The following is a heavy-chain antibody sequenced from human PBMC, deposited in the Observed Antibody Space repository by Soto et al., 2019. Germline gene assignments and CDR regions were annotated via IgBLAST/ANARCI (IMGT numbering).Heavy chain of an antibody. Sequence: SQTLSITCAISGDIVSSNSAALNWIRQSPSRGLEWLGRTYYRSKWYNDYAVPVKSRITINPDTSKNQFSLQLNSVTPEDTAVYYCARDAGYSSGLDAFDIWGQGTMVTVSS. J-gene: IGHJ3*02. CDR3: ARDAGYSSGLDAFDI. V-gene: IGHV6-1*01. D-gene: IGHD6-19*01. CDR2: TYYRSKWYN. CDR1: GDIVSSNSAA.